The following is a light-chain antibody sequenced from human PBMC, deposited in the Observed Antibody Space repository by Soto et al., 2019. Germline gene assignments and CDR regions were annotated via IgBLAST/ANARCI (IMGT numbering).Light chain of an antibody. CDR1: QSVSSN. J-gene: IGKJ2*01. V-gene: IGKV3-15*01. CDR2: GAS. Sequence: EIVMTQSPATLSVSPGDRATLSCRASQSVSSNLAWYQQKPGQAPRLLIYGASSRATGIQPRFSGSGSGTEFTLTISSLQSEDFAVYYCQQYNKWPPYTFGQGTKLEIK. CDR3: QQYNKWPPYT.